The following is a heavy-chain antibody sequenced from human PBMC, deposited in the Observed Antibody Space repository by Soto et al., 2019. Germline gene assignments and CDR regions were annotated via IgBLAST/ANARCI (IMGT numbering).Heavy chain of an antibody. D-gene: IGHD3-10*01. V-gene: IGHV3-21*01. CDR3: ATWGYGWGSYYFDY. Sequence: PGGSLRLSCAASGFTFSSYSMNWVRQAPGKGLEWVSSISSSSSYIYYADSVKGRFTISRDNAKNSLYLQMNSLRAEDTAVYYYATWGYGWGSYYFDYWGQGTLVTVPS. J-gene: IGHJ4*02. CDR1: GFTFSSYS. CDR2: ISSSSSYI.